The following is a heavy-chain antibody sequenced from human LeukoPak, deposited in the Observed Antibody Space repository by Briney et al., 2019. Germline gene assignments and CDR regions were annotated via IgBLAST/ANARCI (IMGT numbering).Heavy chain of an antibody. J-gene: IGHJ4*02. CDR1: GYNFNTYW. D-gene: IGHD3-22*01. CDR2: IRPMNSDV. CDR3: AMPYYYDSSGYYRLDY. Sequence: GESLKISCKGSGYNFNTYWVAWVRQLPGKGLEWMGIIRPMNSDVRYSPSFQGQVTISADKSISTAYLQWNSLKASDTAMYYCAMPYYYDSSGYYRLDYWGQGTLVTVSS. V-gene: IGHV5-51*01.